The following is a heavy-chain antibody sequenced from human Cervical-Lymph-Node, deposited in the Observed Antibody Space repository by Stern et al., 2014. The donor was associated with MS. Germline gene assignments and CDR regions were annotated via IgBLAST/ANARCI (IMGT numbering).Heavy chain of an antibody. CDR1: GGSVTTEGYY. J-gene: IGHJ1*01. D-gene: IGHD1-1*01. Sequence: QVQLQESGPRLVKASQTLSLTCTVSGGSVTTEGYYWSWIRQHPAKGLEWIGYIHYSGNTHYNPSLKSRVTISVDTSKNQFALKLSFVTAADTAVYYCASPTGHWGQGALVTVSS. V-gene: IGHV4-31*03. CDR2: IHYSGNT. CDR3: ASPTGH.